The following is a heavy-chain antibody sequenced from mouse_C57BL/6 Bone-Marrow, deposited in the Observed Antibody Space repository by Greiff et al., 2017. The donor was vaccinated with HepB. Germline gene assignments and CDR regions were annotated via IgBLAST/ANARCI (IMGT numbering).Heavy chain of an antibody. V-gene: IGHV1-54*01. Sequence: VQRVESGAELVRPGTSVKVSCKASGYAFTNYLIEWVKQRPGQGLEWIGVINPGSGGTNYNEKFKGKATLTADKSSSTAYMQLSSLTSEDSAVYFCARSPLIHDWGQGTLVTVSA. CDR3: ARSPLIHD. CDR2: INPGSGGT. J-gene: IGHJ3*01. CDR1: GYAFTNYL.